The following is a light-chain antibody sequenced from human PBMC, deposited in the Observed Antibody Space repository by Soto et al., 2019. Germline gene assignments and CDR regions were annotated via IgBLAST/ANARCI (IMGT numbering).Light chain of an antibody. V-gene: IGKV3-20*01. J-gene: IGKJ2*01. CDR1: QSVSSSY. Sequence: EIVLTQSPGTLSLSPGERATLSCRASQSVSSSYLAWYQQKPGQAPRLLIYDASGRATGIPDRFSGSGSGTDFTLTISRLEPEDFAVYYCQQFGSSVYTFGPGTKVKIK. CDR2: DAS. CDR3: QQFGSSVYT.